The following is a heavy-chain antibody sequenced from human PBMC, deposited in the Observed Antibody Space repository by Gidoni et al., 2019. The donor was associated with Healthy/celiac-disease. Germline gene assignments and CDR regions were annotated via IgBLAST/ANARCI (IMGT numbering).Heavy chain of an antibody. J-gene: IGHJ2*01. D-gene: IGHD2-2*01. CDR2: IYYSGST. CDR1: GASISSSSYY. Sequence: QLQLQESGPGLVKPSETLSLTCTVSGASISSSSYYWGWIRQPPGKGLEWIGSIYYSGSTYYNPSLKSRVTISVDTSKNQFSLKLSSVTAADTAVYYCAMLGYCSSTSCYGFGWYFDLWGRGTLVTVSS. V-gene: IGHV4-39*01. CDR3: AMLGYCSSTSCYGFGWYFDL.